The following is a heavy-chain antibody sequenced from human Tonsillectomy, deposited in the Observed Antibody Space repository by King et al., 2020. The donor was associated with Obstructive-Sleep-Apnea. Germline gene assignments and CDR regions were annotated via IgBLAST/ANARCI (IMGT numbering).Heavy chain of an antibody. Sequence: VQLQESGPGLVKPSETLSLTCTVSGYSICSGYYWGWIRQPPGKGLEWIGRIYHSGSTYYNPSLKSRVTISVDTSKNQFSLNLSPVTAADTAGYYCAREGGTLAYCGGDCYSIDYWGQGTLVTVSS. V-gene: IGHV4-38-2*02. CDR1: GYSICSGYY. D-gene: IGHD2-21*02. J-gene: IGHJ4*02. CDR3: AREGGTLAYCGGDCYSIDY. CDR2: IYHSGST.